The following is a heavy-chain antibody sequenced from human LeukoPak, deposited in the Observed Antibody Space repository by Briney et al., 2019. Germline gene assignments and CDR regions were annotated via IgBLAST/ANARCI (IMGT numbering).Heavy chain of an antibody. CDR2: ISDTGGNT. Sequence: GASLRLSCAASGFTFNTYGMSWVRQAPGKGLERVSAISDTGGNTYYADSVKGRFTISRDNSKNTLYLQMNSLRAEDTALYYCAKGMHYSGSYYPRLDFWGQGTLVTVSS. CDR1: GFTFNTYG. D-gene: IGHD1-26*01. J-gene: IGHJ4*02. V-gene: IGHV3-23*01. CDR3: AKGMHYSGSYYPRLDF.